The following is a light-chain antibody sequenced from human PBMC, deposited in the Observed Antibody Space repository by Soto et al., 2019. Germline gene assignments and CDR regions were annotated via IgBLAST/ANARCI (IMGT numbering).Light chain of an antibody. CDR2: DAT. CDR3: QQYVSLPWT. J-gene: IGKJ1*01. CDR1: QTIASNY. V-gene: IGKV3-20*01. Sequence: ENVLTQSPDTLSLSPGERATLSCRASQTIASNYFAWYQQKPGQAPRLLMYDATNRATGIPDRFSGSGSGTDFTLTISRLEPEDFAVYYCQQYVSLPWTFGQGTKVEIE.